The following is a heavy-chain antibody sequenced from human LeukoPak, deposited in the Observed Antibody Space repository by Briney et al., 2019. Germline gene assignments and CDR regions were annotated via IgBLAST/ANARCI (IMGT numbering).Heavy chain of an antibody. CDR2: INHRGTT. Sequence: PSETVSLTCTVSGGSISSYYWAWVRQPPGKGQEWIAEINHRGTTHYNPSLKSRVNISADTSKNQFSLHLDSVTAADTAVYYCARSWAGMYYPFYYFDYWGQGTLVSVSS. V-gene: IGHV4-34*01. D-gene: IGHD1-26*01. J-gene: IGHJ4*02. CDR1: GGSISSYY. CDR3: ARSWAGMYYPFYYFDY.